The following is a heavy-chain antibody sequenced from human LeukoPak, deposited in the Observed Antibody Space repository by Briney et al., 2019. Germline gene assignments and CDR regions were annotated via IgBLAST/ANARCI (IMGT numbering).Heavy chain of an antibody. V-gene: IGHV4-59*12. D-gene: IGHD3-3*01. CDR2: IYYSGST. CDR3: ARDQRDFWSGNNWFDP. J-gene: IGHJ5*02. CDR1: GGSISSYY. Sequence: PSETLSLTCTVSGGSISSYYWSWIRQPPGKGLEWIGYIYYSGSTNYNPSLKSRVTMSVDTSKNQFSLKLSSVTAADTAVYYCARDQRDFWSGNNWFDPWGQGTLVTVSS.